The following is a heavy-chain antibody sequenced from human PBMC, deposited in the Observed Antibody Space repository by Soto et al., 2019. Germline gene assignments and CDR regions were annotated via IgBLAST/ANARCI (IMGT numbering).Heavy chain of an antibody. CDR3: ARDLPPYEAY. V-gene: IGHV3-21*01. J-gene: IGHJ4*02. CDR1: GFTFSSYS. CDR2: ISSSSSYI. Sequence: EVQLVESGGGLVKPGGSLRLSCAASGFTFSSYSMNWVRQAPGKGLEWVSSISSSSSYIYYADSVKGRFTISRDNAKNSLYLQMSSLRAEDTAVYYCARDLPPYEAYWGQGTLGTVAS. D-gene: IGHD3-22*01.